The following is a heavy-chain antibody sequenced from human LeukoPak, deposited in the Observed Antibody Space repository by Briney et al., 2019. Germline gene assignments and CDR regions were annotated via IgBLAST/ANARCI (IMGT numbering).Heavy chain of an antibody. CDR3: ARLTKNDSGSFRFGKKKRGYMDV. Sequence: SETLSLTCAVYGGSFSGYYWTWIRQPPGKGLEWIGEINHSGSTNYNPSLKSRVTISVDTSMNQFSLKLSSVTAADTAVYYCARLTKNDSGSFRFGKKKRGYMDVWGKGTTVTISS. CDR2: INHSGST. D-gene: IGHD3-10*01. CDR1: GGSFSGYY. V-gene: IGHV4-34*01. J-gene: IGHJ6*03.